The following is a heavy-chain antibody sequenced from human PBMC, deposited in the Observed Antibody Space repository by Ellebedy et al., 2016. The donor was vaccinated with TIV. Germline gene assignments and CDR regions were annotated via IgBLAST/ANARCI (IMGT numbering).Heavy chain of an antibody. CDR1: GLTVSSNY. J-gene: IGHJ4*02. D-gene: IGHD4-17*01. V-gene: IGHV3-66*04. Sequence: GGSLRLSCAASGLTVSSNYMSWVRQAPGKGLEWVSILYSGGNTYYADSVQGRFTISRDNSKNSLYLQMNSLRAEDTAVYYCVRLDVDYGEDFDYWGQGTLVTVSS. CDR3: VRLDVDYGEDFDY. CDR2: LYSGGNT.